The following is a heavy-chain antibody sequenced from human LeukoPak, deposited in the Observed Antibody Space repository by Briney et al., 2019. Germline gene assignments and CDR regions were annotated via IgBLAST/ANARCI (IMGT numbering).Heavy chain of an antibody. D-gene: IGHD3-10*01. CDR1: GFTFSNYW. CDR2: ISYDGSNK. V-gene: IGHV3-30*03. J-gene: IGHJ4*02. CDR3: ARARFGELGVPDFDY. Sequence: GGSLRLSCEASGFTFSNYWMHWVRQAPGKGLEWVAVISYDGSNKYYADSVKGRFTISRDKSKNMLYVQMNSLRAEDTAVYYCARARFGELGVPDFDYWGQGTLVTVSS.